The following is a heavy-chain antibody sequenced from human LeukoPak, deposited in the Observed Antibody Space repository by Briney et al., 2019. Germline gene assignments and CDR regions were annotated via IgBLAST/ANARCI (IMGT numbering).Heavy chain of an antibody. Sequence: SETLSLTCTVSGGSISSSNYYWGWIRQPPGKGLEWIGNIYYSGSTYYNPSLKSRVTISVDTSKNQFSLKLSSVTAADTAVYYCARDRVATRGSYYGMDVWGQGTTVTVSS. D-gene: IGHD3-10*01. V-gene: IGHV4-39*07. CDR3: ARDRVATRGSYYGMDV. CDR1: GGSISSSNYY. CDR2: IYYSGST. J-gene: IGHJ6*02.